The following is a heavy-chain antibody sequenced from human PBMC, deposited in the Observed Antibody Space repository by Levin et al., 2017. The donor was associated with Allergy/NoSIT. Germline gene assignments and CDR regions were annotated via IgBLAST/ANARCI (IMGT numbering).Heavy chain of an antibody. CDR1: GFTFDDYA. Sequence: LTGGSLRLSCAASGFTFDDYAMYWVRQVRGKGLEWVSGISWNSDSIGYADSVKGRFTISRDNAKNSLYLDMKSLRSEDTALYYCVKDVKQMVYSEGAWFDAWGQGTLVTVSS. CDR2: ISWNSDSI. J-gene: IGHJ5*02. D-gene: IGHD2-8*01. V-gene: IGHV3-9*01. CDR3: VKDVKQMVYSEGAWFDA.